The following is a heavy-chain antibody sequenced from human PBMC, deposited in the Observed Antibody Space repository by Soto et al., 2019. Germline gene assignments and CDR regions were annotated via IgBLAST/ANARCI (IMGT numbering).Heavy chain of an antibody. CDR1: GFTFSSYG. J-gene: IGHJ5*02. CDR3: AKDPYCSSTSCSNWFDP. CDR2: ISYDGSNK. D-gene: IGHD2-2*01. V-gene: IGHV3-30*18. Sequence: GGSLRLSCAASGFTFSSYGMHWVRQAPGKGLEWVAVISYDGSNKYYADSVKGRFTISRDNSKNTLYLQMNSLRAEDTAVYYCAKDPYCSSTSCSNWFDPWGQGTLVTVSS.